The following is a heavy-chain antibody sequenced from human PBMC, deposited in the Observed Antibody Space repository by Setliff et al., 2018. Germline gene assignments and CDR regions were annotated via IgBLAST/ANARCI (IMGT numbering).Heavy chain of an antibody. V-gene: IGHV4-59*12. CDR1: GGSISTYH. Sequence: SETLSLTCNVSGGSISTYHWSWIRQPPGKRLEWIGYIYNSGTTNYNPSLKSRVTISVGTSKNQLFLKLTSVTAADTAIYYCARGGGSVLPNYYFFNYMDVWGKGTTVTVSS. CDR2: IYNSGTT. J-gene: IGHJ6*03. D-gene: IGHD2-15*01. CDR3: ARGGGSVLPNYYFFNYMDV.